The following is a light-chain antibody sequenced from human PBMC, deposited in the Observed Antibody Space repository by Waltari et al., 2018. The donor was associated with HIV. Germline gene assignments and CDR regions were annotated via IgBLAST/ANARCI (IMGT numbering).Light chain of an antibody. J-gene: IGLJ2*01. V-gene: IGLV2-8*01. CDR2: DVD. Sequence: QSALTQSPSASGSPGQAVTISCTGTSSHVGTYDYVSWYQQHPGEAPKRGMYDVDKRPSGVPECFSGSKSGSTASLTVSGLQADDEASDDCSSYAGSKNRVVFGGGTFLTVL. CDR1: SSHVGTYDY. CDR3: SSYAGSKNRVV.